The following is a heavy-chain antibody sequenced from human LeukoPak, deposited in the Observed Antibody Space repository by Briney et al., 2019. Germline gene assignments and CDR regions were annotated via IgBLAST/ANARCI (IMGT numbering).Heavy chain of an antibody. CDR2: FYSGGTT. V-gene: IGHV3-66*04. Sequence: GGSLRLSCAASGFTFSSYAMSWVRQAPGKGLEWVSAFYSGGTTYYADSVKGRFTISTDNSKNTLYLQMNSLRAEDTAMYYCARQRSEVTTFDYWGQGTLVTVSS. D-gene: IGHD4-17*01. J-gene: IGHJ4*02. CDR3: ARQRSEVTTFDY. CDR1: GFTFSSYA.